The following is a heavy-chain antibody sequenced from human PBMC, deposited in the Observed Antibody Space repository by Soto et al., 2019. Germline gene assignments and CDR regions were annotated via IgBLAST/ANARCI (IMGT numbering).Heavy chain of an antibody. D-gene: IGHD2-21*02. Sequence: QVQLVQTGGEAKKPGASVKVSCKAAGYTFTNYGISWVRQAPGQGLEGLGWISTYNSNTNSAPRLLGILTITTDTSTSTAYMELRSLTSDDTAVYYCARDERDSCSGGDCFYCDYWGQGTLVNVAS. V-gene: IGHV1-18*04. CDR3: ARDERDSCSGGDCFYCDY. CDR2: ISTYNSNT. CDR1: GYTFTNYG. J-gene: IGHJ4*02.